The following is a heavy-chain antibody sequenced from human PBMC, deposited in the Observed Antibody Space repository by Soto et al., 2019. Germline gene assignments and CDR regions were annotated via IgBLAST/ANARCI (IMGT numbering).Heavy chain of an antibody. Sequence: QLVQSGAEVKKPGASVKVSCKPSGYTFSNYGISWVRQAPGQGLEWMGWISGYNGNTNYAQNIQGRVTMTTDPSARTAYMELRSLRSDDTAVYYCARGNYERSGYFDYWGQGTRVTVST. CDR1: GYTFSNYG. V-gene: IGHV1-18*04. J-gene: IGHJ4*02. D-gene: IGHD3-22*01. CDR2: ISGYNGNT. CDR3: ARGNYERSGYFDY.